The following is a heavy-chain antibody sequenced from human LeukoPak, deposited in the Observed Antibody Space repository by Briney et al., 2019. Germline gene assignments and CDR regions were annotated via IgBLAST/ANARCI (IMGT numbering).Heavy chain of an antibody. D-gene: IGHD3-22*01. V-gene: IGHV3-23*01. J-gene: IGHJ6*03. CDR1: GFTFSVYG. Sequence: QPGGSLRLSCAASGFTFSVYGMSWVRQAPGRGLEWVSAMSGSGGSTYYADSVRGRFTISRDNSKNTLYLQMNSLRAEDTAVYYCAKGPIYDSSGYYWDYYYYMDVWGKGTTVTISS. CDR2: MSGSGGST. CDR3: AKGPIYDSSGYYWDYYYYMDV.